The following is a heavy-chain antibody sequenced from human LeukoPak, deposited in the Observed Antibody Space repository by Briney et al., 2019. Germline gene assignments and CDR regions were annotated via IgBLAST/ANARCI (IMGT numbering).Heavy chain of an antibody. Sequence: GGSLRLSCAASGFTFSTYAMSWVRQAPGKGLAWVASVKSDGAGTHYADSVKGRFTISRDNSKNILYLQMNSLRAEDTAIYYCARDYGGSSPFDYWGQGTLVTVSS. D-gene: IGHD4-23*01. J-gene: IGHJ4*02. CDR2: VKSDGAGT. V-gene: IGHV3-23*01. CDR3: ARDYGGSSPFDY. CDR1: GFTFSTYA.